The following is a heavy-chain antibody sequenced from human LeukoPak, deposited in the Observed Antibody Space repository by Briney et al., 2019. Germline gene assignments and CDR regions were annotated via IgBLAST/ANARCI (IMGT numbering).Heavy chain of an antibody. CDR1: GFSFSNYV. CDR2: VSNSGASA. D-gene: IGHD2-8*01. J-gene: IGHJ4*02. V-gene: IGHV3-23*01. CDR3: AKNLEVFTVYYFDY. Sequence: GGSLRLSCAGSGFSFSNYVMTWVRQAPGKGLEWVSTVSNSGASAYYADSVKGRFTISRDNFNNTLYLHMNSLRAEDTAVYYCAKNLEVFTVYYFDYWGQGTLVTVSS.